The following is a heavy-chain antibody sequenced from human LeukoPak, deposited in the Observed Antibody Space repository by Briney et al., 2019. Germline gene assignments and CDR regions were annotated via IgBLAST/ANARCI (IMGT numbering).Heavy chain of an antibody. CDR1: GFSFSSYS. D-gene: IGHD6-13*01. CDR2: ISSSSSYI. J-gene: IGHJ4*02. Sequence: GGSLRLSCAASGFSFSSYSMNWVRQAPGKGLEWVSSISSSSSYIYYVDSVKGRFTISRDNAKNSLYLQMNSLRAEDTALYYCARGSGSSWYFYFDYWGQGTLVTVSS. V-gene: IGHV3-21*04. CDR3: ARGSGSSWYFYFDY.